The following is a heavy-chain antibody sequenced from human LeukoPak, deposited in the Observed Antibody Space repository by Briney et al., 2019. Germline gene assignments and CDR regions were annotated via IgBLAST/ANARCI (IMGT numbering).Heavy chain of an antibody. CDR2: TSGSGGST. D-gene: IGHD2/OR15-2a*01. CDR1: GFTFSSYA. J-gene: IGHJ6*03. Sequence: GGSLRLSCAASGFTFSSYAMSWVRQAPGKGLEWVSATSGSGGSTYYADSVKGRFTISRDNSKNTLYLQMNSLRAEDTAVYYCAREPNIYLSYYMDVWGKGTTVTISS. CDR3: AREPNIYLSYYMDV. V-gene: IGHV3-23*01.